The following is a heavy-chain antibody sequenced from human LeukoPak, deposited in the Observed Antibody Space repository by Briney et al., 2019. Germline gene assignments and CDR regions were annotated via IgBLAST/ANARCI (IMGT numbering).Heavy chain of an antibody. Sequence: PGGSLRLSCAAPGFSFSSYEMNWVRQAPGKGREWGSYISSSGNTIYYADSVRGRFTISRDNAKNSLYLQMNCLRAEDRVVYYCAKHPQVWGQGTLVSVSS. CDR1: GFSFSSYE. J-gene: IGHJ4*02. CDR2: ISSSGNTI. CDR3: AKHPQV. V-gene: IGHV3-48*03.